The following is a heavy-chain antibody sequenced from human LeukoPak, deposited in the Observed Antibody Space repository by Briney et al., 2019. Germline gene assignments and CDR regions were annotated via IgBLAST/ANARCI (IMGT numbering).Heavy chain of an antibody. J-gene: IGHJ4*02. CDR2: IYYSGST. Sequence: PSETLSLTCAVYGGSFSSYYWSWIRQPPGKGLEWIGYIYYSGSTNYNPSLKSRVTISVDTSKNQFSLKLSSVTAADTAVYYCARHSSSSWYGGDDYWGQGTLVTVSS. V-gene: IGHV4-59*01. CDR3: ARHSSSSWYGGDDY. CDR1: GGSFSSYY. D-gene: IGHD6-13*01.